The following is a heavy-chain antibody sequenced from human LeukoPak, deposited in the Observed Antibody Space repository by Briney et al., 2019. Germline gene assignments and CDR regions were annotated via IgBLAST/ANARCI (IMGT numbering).Heavy chain of an antibody. Sequence: SETLSLTCTDSGGSISSYYWSWIRQPPGKGLEWIGYIYYSGSTNYNPSLKSRVTISVDTSKNQFSLKLSSVTAADTAVYYCARALAAAGNWFDPWGQGTLVTVSS. D-gene: IGHD6-13*01. CDR2: IYYSGST. CDR3: ARALAAAGNWFDP. J-gene: IGHJ5*02. V-gene: IGHV4-59*01. CDR1: GGSISSYY.